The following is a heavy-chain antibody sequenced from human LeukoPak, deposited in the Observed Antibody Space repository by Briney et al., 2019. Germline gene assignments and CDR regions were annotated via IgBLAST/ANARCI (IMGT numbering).Heavy chain of an antibody. D-gene: IGHD3-10*01. V-gene: IGHV3-30*02. CDR3: AKDQPLLLWFGEMVY. CDR1: GFTFSSYG. CDR2: IRYDGSNK. J-gene: IGHJ4*02. Sequence: GGSLRPSWAAPGFTFSSYGMHWVGQVPGKGRDWVAFIRYDGSNKYYADSVKGRFTISRDNSKNTLYLQMNSLRAEDTAVYYCAKDQPLLLWFGEMVYWGQGTLVTVSS.